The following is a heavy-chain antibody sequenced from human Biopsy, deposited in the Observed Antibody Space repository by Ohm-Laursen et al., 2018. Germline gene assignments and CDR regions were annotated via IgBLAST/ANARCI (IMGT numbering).Heavy chain of an antibody. CDR3: ARHPTGFWFDP. V-gene: IGHV4-39*01. Sequence: PGTLSLTCSVSGGSISSSTTYYWAWLRQPPGKGLEWIGSIYNTETTFCNPSLKSRVTISVDTSTNQFSLKVSSVTAADTALYFCARHPTGFWFDPWGHGTLVTVSS. CDR1: GGSISSSTTYY. J-gene: IGHJ5*02. CDR2: IYNTETT.